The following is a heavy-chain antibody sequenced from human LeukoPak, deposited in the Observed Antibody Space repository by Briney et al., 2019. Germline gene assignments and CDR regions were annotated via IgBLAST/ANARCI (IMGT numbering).Heavy chain of an antibody. V-gene: IGHV3-30*14. Sequence: GGSPRLSCAASGFTFSSYAMHWVRQAPGKGLEWVAVISYDGSNKYYADSVKGRFTISRDNSKNTLYLQMNSLRVEDTAVYYCARSAAAEDYWGQGTLVTVSS. CDR1: GFTFSSYA. CDR2: ISYDGSNK. D-gene: IGHD6-13*01. J-gene: IGHJ4*02. CDR3: ARSAAAEDY.